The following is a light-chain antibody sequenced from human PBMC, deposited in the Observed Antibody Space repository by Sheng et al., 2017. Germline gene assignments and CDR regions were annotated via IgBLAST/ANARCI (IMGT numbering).Light chain of an antibody. Sequence: EIVMTQSPDTLSVSLGEGATLSCRASQSVSSNLAWYHQKSGQVPRLLIFGTSIRATGVPARFSGSGSGTEFTLTISSLQSEDFAVYYCQQYHNWPRTFGQGTKVEIK. CDR1: QSVSSN. CDR3: QQYHNWPRT. J-gene: IGKJ1*01. CDR2: GTS. V-gene: IGKV3-15*01.